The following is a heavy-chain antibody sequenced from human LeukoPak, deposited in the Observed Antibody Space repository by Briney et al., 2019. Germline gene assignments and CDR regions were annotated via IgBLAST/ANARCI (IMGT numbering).Heavy chain of an antibody. V-gene: IGHV4-34*01. D-gene: IGHD3-22*01. CDR2: IKHSGST. CDR1: GGSFSGSY. CDR3: ARLSSRRFPPTYSFDRRNYFDY. Sequence: SETLSLTCAVYGGSFSGSYWSWIRQPPGKGLEWIGEIKHSGSTSYNPSLKSRVTMSVDTSKNQFSLKLSSVTAADTAVYYCARLSSRRFPPTYSFDRRNYFDYWGQGTLVTVSS. J-gene: IGHJ4*02.